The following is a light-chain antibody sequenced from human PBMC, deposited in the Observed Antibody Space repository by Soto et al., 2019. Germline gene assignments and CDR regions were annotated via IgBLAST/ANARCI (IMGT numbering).Light chain of an antibody. CDR1: QSISTN. CDR3: QQYDNWPQT. Sequence: EVVMTQSPATLSVSPGERATLSCRASQSISTNLAWYQRRPGQAPRLLIYYASTRATGIPARFSGSGSGTEFTLTSSSLLSEDFALYYCQQYDNWPQTFGQGTKVEI. J-gene: IGKJ1*01. V-gene: IGKV3-15*01. CDR2: YAS.